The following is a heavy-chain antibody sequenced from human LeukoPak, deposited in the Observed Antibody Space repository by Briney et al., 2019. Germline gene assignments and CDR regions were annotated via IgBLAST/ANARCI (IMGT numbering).Heavy chain of an antibody. CDR1: GYTFTGYY. V-gene: IGHV1-2*02. Sequence: ASVKVSCKASGYTFTGYYMHWVRQAPGQGLEWMGLINSNSGGTNYAEKFAGGVTMTRDTSISTAYMELSRLRSDDTAVYYCARGLGYCSGGSCLNAWGQGTMVTVSS. D-gene: IGHD2-15*01. CDR2: INSNSGGT. J-gene: IGHJ3*01. CDR3: ARGLGYCSGGSCLNA.